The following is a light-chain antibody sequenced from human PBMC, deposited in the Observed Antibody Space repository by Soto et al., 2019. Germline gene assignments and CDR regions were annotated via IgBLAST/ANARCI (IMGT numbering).Light chain of an antibody. CDR1: SSDVGGYNY. Sequence: QSALTQPRSVSGSPGQSVTISCTGTSSDVGGYNYVSWYRQHPANAPKLMIYDVNKRPSGVPDRFSGSKSDNAASLTISGLQAEDEADYYCCSYAGSLVVFGGGTKLTVL. CDR3: CSYAGSLVV. J-gene: IGLJ2*01. CDR2: DVN. V-gene: IGLV2-11*01.